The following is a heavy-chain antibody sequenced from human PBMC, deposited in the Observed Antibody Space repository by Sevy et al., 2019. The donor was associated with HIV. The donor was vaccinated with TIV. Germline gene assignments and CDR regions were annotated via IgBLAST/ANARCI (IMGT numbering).Heavy chain of an antibody. D-gene: IGHD1-26*01. CDR1: GFTFSTYW. CDR3: ARAMGVSAAL. J-gene: IGHJ4*02. CDR2: IGQDGSEK. Sequence: GGSLRLSCAASGFTFSTYWMHWVRQAPGKGLEWVANIGQDGSEKYYIDSVKGRFTISRDNAKASVYLQMNSLRGEDTAVYYCARAMGVSAALWGRGTLVTVSS. V-gene: IGHV3-7*01.